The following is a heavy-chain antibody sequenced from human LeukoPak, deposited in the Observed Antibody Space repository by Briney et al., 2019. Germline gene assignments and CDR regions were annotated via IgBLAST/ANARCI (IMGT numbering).Heavy chain of an antibody. CDR3: LPGRGY. J-gene: IGHJ4*02. Sequence: GGSLRLFCAASGSTFSGFWMSWARQAPGKGLEWVASVNQDAGQTFYVDSVKGRFTISRDNARNSVYLQMNSLRAEDTGVYYCLPGRGYWGQGTLVTVSS. D-gene: IGHD2-15*01. CDR2: VNQDAGQT. V-gene: IGHV3-7*01. CDR1: GSTFSGFW.